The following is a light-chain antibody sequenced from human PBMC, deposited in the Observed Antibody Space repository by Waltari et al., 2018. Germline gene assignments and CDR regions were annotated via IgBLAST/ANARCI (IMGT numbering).Light chain of an antibody. CDR3: QQYNHWQWT. CDR2: DAS. J-gene: IGKJ1*01. Sequence: VLTQSPATLSVSLGARATLSCRASQTINNSLAWYQLKPGQAPRLLIYDASTRATGIPARFSGSGSGTEFALTISGLQSEDFAIYYCQQYNHWQWTFGQGTRVDIK. CDR1: QTINNS. V-gene: IGKV3D-15*01.